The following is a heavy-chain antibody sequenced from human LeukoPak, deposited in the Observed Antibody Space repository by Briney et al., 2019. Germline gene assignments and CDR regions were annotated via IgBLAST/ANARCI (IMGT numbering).Heavy chain of an antibody. CDR1: GGSLHRSI. J-gene: IGHJ4*02. CDR2: IYSSGTT. D-gene: IGHD3/OR15-3a*01. CDR3: GRRPAVDGPIDN. V-gene: IGHV4-59*01. Sequence: PSETLSLTCVVSGGSLHRSIWTWVRQPPGKGLEWIGRIYSSGTTDYSPSLKSRLTISIDTSKNQFSLRLASVTAADTAVYYCGRRPAVDGPIDNWGQGILVAVSS.